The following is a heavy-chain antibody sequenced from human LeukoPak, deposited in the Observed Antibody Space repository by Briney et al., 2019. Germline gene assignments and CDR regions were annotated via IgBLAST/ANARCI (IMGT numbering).Heavy chain of an antibody. D-gene: IGHD3-22*01. Sequence: ASMKVSCKASGYTFTSYYMHWVRQAPGQGLEWMGIINPSGGSTSYAQKFQGRVTMTRDTSTSTVYMELSSLRSEDTAVYYCARAPKDYYDSSGSSLDYWGQGTLVTVSS. J-gene: IGHJ4*02. V-gene: IGHV1-46*01. CDR2: INPSGGST. CDR1: GYTFTSYY. CDR3: ARAPKDYYDSSGSSLDY.